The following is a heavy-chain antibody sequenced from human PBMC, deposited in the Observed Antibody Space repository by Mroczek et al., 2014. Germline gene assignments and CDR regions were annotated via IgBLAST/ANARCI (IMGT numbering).Heavy chain of an antibody. Sequence: QVQLVESGPGLVKPSQTLSLTCTVSGGSVSSGDYYWSWIRQPPGKGLKWIGYIYYSGSTYYNPSLKSRVTISVDTSKNQFSLKLSSVTAADTAVYYCAGSPRYYDFWSGSITFDYWGQGTLVTVSS. J-gene: IGHJ4*02. CDR2: IYYSGST. V-gene: IGHV4-30-4*01. CDR1: GGSVSSGDYY. D-gene: IGHD3-3*01. CDR3: AGSPRYYDFWSGSITFDY.